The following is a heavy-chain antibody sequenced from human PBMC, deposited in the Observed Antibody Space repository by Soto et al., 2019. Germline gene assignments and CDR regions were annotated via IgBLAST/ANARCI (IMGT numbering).Heavy chain of an antibody. V-gene: IGHV4-59*01. CDR2: IYYSGST. CDR3: ARGTDSSSWFDAFDI. D-gene: IGHD6-13*01. CDR1: GGSISSYY. J-gene: IGHJ3*02. Sequence: SETLSLTCTVSGGSISSYYWSWIRQPPGKGLEWIGYIYYSGSTNYNPSLKSRVTISVDTSKNQFSLKLSSVTAADTAVYYCARGTDSSSWFDAFDIWGQGTMV.